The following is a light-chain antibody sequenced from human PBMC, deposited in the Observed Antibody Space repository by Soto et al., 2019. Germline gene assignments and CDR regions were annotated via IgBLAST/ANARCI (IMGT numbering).Light chain of an antibody. V-gene: IGKV3-20*01. Sequence: IVLTQSPGTLSLSPGERATLCCRSSQSISTSYLAWYQQKPGQAPRLLIYGSSSRATGIPDRFSGSGSGTDFTLTISSLEPEDFAVYYCQQYGSSPQDTFGQGTKVDIK. CDR2: GSS. CDR3: QQYGSSPQDT. J-gene: IGKJ1*01. CDR1: QSISTSY.